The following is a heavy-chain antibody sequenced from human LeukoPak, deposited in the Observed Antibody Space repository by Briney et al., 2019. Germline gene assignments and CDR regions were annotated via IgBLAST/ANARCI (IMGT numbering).Heavy chain of an antibody. J-gene: IGHJ6*03. V-gene: IGHV4-59*12. Sequence: IPSETLSLTCTVSGGSISSYYWSWIRQPPGKGLEWIGYIYYSGSTNYNPSLKSRVTMSVDTSKNQFSLKLSSVTAADTAVYYCARDQGDGNPHYYYYYMDVWGKGTTVTVSS. CDR3: ARDQGDGNPHYYYYYMDV. CDR2: IYYSGST. CDR1: GGSISSYY. D-gene: IGHD1-14*01.